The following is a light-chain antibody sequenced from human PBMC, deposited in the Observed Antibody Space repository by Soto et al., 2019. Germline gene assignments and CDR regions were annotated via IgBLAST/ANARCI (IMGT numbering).Light chain of an antibody. CDR2: GAS. V-gene: IGKV3-15*01. Sequence: DIVMTQSPATLSVSPGERATLSCRASQSISSNLAWYQQKRGQAPRLLMYGASTRATGIPVRFSGSGSVTEFTLIMSSLQSEEFAVYYCQQYNNWPRTFGQGTKVEIK. CDR1: QSISSN. J-gene: IGKJ1*01. CDR3: QQYNNWPRT.